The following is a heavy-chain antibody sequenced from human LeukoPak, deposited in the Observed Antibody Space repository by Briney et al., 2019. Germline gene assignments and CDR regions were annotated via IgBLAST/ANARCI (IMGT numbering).Heavy chain of an antibody. D-gene: IGHD3-9*01. CDR2: INPSGDPA. V-gene: IGHV1-46*01. Sequence: ASVKVSCKASGYTFTRYDIHWVRQAPGQGLEWMGIINPSGDPANYAQKNQGRVTMTRDTSTSTVYMELNSLKSEDTAVYYCARGPPTTMTNRYFGLFDPWGQGTSVTVSS. CDR1: GYTFTRYD. CDR3: ARGPPTTMTNRYFGLFDP. J-gene: IGHJ5*02.